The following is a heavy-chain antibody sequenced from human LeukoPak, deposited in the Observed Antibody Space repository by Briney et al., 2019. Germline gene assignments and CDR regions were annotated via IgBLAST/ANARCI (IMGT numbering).Heavy chain of an antibody. CDR1: GGTFSSYA. J-gene: IGHJ6*03. Sequence: ASVKVSCKASGGTFSSYAISWVRQAPGQGLEWMGWMNPNSGNTGYAQKFQGRVTITRNTSISTAYMELSSLRSEDTAVYYCARAWPADYYYYMDVWGKGTTVTVSS. V-gene: IGHV1-8*03. CDR3: ARAWPADYYYYMDV. CDR2: MNPNSGNT.